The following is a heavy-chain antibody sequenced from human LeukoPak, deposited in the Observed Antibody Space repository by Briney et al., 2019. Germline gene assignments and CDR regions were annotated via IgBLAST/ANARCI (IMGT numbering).Heavy chain of an antibody. CDR3: ARFFWSGYYYYYYMDV. D-gene: IGHD3-3*01. CDR1: GDTFTSYG. CDR2: ISAYNGNT. Sequence: GASVKVSCKASGDTFTSYGISWVRQAPGQGLECMGWISAYNGNTNYAQKLQGRVTMTTDTSTSTAYMELRSLRSDDTAVYYCARFFWSGYYYYYYMDVWGKGTTVTVSS. V-gene: IGHV1-18*01. J-gene: IGHJ6*03.